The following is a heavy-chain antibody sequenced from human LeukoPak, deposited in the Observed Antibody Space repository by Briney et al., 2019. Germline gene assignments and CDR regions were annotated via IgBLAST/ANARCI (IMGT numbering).Heavy chain of an antibody. V-gene: IGHV1-8*01. CDR3: ARGVSYGSGSYYAY. CDR2: MNPNSGNT. Sequence: ATVKVSCKASGYTFTSYDINWVRQATGQGLEWMGWMNPNSGNTGYAQKFQGRVTMTRNTSISTAYMELSSLRSEDTAVYYCARGVSYGSGSYYAYWGQGTLVTVSS. CDR1: GYTFTSYD. J-gene: IGHJ4*02. D-gene: IGHD3-10*01.